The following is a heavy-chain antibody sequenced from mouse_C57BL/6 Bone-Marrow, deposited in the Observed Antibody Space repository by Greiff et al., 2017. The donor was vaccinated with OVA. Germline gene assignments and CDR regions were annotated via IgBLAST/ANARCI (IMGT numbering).Heavy chain of an antibody. D-gene: IGHD2-3*01. J-gene: IGHJ4*01. CDR3: ARNGFYEYYAMDY. CDR1: GYTFTSYW. Sequence: VQLQQSGAELVKPGASVKLSCKASGYTFTSYWMHWVKQRPGQGLEWIGMIHPNSGSTNYNEKFKSKATLTVDKSSSTAYMQLSSLTSEDSAVYYCARNGFYEYYAMDYWGQGTSVTVSS. V-gene: IGHV1-64*01. CDR2: IHPNSGST.